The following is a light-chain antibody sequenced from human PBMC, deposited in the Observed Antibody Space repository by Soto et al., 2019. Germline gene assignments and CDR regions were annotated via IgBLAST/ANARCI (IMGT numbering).Light chain of an antibody. V-gene: IGLV2-11*01. CDR1: SSDVGGYDF. CDR2: DVS. Sequence: QSALTQPPSVSGSPGQSVTISCTGTSSDVGGYDFVSWYHQHPGKVPKVIIYDVSERPSGVPDRFSGSKSGNTASLTISGLQAEDEAVYYCCSYAGGHTWVFGGGTQLTVL. J-gene: IGLJ7*01. CDR3: CSYAGGHTWV.